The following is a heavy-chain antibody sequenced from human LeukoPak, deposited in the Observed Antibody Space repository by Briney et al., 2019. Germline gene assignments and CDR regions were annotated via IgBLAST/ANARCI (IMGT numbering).Heavy chain of an antibody. D-gene: IGHD2-2*02. Sequence: GGSLRLSCAASGFTLSDYYMSWIRQAPGKGLEWVSYISSSGSTIYYADSVKGRFTISRDNAKNSLYLQMNSLRAEDTAVYYCARGARVASCYKVCYADYWGQGTLVTVSS. CDR3: ARGARVASCYKVCYADY. CDR2: ISSSGSTI. V-gene: IGHV3-11*01. J-gene: IGHJ4*02. CDR1: GFTLSDYY.